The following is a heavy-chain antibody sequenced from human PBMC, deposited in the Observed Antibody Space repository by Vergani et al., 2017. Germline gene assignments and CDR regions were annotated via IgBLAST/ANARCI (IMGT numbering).Heavy chain of an antibody. Sequence: QVQLVQSGAEVKKPGASVKVSCKASGYTFTSYGISWVRQAPGQGLEWMGWISAYNGNTNYAQKLQGRVTMTTDTSTSTAYMELRSLRSDDTAVYYCARIGXDFWSGSHPYYFDYWGQGTLVTVSS. CDR3: ARIGXDFWSGSHPYYFDY. CDR1: GYTFTSYG. CDR2: ISAYNGNT. D-gene: IGHD3-3*01. V-gene: IGHV1-18*01. J-gene: IGHJ4*02.